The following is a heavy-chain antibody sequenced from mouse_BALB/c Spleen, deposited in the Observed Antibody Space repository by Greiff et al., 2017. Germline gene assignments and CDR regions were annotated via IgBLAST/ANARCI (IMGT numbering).Heavy chain of an antibody. CDR2: ISSGSSTI. J-gene: IGHJ4*01. V-gene: IGHV5-17*02. CDR1: GFTFSSFG. CDR3: ARRTPYYAMDY. Sequence: EVHLVESGGGLVQPGGSRKLSCAASGFTFSSFGMHWVRQAPEKGLEWVAYISSGSSTIYYADTVKGRFTISRDNPKNTLFLQMTSLRSEDTAMYYCARRTPYYAMDYWGQGTSVTVSS.